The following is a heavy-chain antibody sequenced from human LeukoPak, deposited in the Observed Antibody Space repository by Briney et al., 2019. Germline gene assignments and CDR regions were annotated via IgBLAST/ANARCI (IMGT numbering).Heavy chain of an antibody. CDR2: ISGSGGST. V-gene: IGHV3-23*01. Sequence: GGSLRLSCAASGFTFSSYAMSWVRQAPGKGLEWVSAISGSGGSTYYADSVKGRFTISRDNSKNTLYLQMNSLRAEDTAVYYCARDLLDYGAAFDIWGQGTMVTVSS. CDR3: ARDLLDYGAAFDI. CDR1: GFTFSSYA. D-gene: IGHD3/OR15-3a*01. J-gene: IGHJ3*02.